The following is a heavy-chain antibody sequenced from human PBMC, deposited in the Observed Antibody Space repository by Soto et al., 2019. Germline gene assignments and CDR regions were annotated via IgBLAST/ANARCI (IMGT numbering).Heavy chain of an antibody. V-gene: IGHV1-18*01. CDR3: ARGPTVETVSY. Sequence: QVQLVQSGAEVKKPGASVKVSCKASGYTFTSYGISWVRQAPGQGLEWMGWISAYNGNTNYAQKFQGRVTMTTDTSTCTAFMELRSLRSFDTAVHYCARGPTVETVSYWGQGTLVTVSS. CDR1: GYTFTSYG. CDR2: ISAYNGNT. D-gene: IGHD5-18*01. J-gene: IGHJ4*02.